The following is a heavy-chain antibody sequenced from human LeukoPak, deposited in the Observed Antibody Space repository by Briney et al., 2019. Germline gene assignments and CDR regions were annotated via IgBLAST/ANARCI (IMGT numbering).Heavy chain of an antibody. CDR2: IIPIFGTA. CDR3: ARIYYDSSGYYYQPFDY. Sequence: ASVKVSCKACGGTFSSYAISWVRQAPGQGLEWMGGIIPIFGTANYAQKFQGRVTITADESTSTAYMELSSLRSEDTAVYYCARIYYDSSGYYYQPFDYWGQGTLVTVSS. CDR1: GGTFSSYA. V-gene: IGHV1-69*13. D-gene: IGHD3-22*01. J-gene: IGHJ4*02.